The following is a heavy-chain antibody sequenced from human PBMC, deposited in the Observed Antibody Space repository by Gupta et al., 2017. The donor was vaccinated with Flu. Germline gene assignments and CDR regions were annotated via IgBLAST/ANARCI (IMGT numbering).Heavy chain of an antibody. J-gene: IGHJ4*02. V-gene: IGHV3-23*01. CDR2: IGGSDDGT. D-gene: IGHD2-15*01. CDR1: GFSFSSHA. Sequence: EVQLLESGGGLVQPGGSLSLSCAPSGFSFSSHAMNCVRQAPGKGLECVSRIGGSDDGTFYADSVRGRFTISRDNSKNALFLQMNSLRVEDTAVYYCAKSDCSSVGCRVKDYWGQGVLVTVSS. CDR3: AKSDCSSVGCRVKDY.